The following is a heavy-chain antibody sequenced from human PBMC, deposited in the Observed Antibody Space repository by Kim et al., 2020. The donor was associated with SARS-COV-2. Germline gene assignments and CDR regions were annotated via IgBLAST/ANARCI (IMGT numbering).Heavy chain of an antibody. V-gene: IGHV3-21*04. J-gene: IGHJ4*02. CDR1: GFTFGDYC. D-gene: IGHD6-13*01. CDR2: ISARSTYI. Sequence: GGSLRLSCAASGFTFGDYCMKWVRQAPGKGLEWVSSISARSTYIYYADSVKGRFTVSRDNAKNSLYLQMNSLRAEDTAMYYCARGLGGVEAADLDYWGQGWLVTVS. CDR3: ARGLGGVEAADLDY.